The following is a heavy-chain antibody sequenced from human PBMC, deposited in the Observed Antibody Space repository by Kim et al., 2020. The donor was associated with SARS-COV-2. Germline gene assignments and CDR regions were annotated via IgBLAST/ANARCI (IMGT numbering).Heavy chain of an antibody. Sequence: SETLSLTCAVYGGSFSGYYWSWIRQPPGKGLEWIGEINHSGSTNYNPSLKSRVTISVDTSKNQFSLKLSSVTAADTAMYYCARGPLWFGELTFSPDYYFDYWGQGTLVTVSS. CDR1: GGSFSGYY. V-gene: IGHV4-34*01. CDR2: INHSGST. D-gene: IGHD3-10*01. CDR3: ARGPLWFGELTFSPDYYFDY. J-gene: IGHJ4*02.